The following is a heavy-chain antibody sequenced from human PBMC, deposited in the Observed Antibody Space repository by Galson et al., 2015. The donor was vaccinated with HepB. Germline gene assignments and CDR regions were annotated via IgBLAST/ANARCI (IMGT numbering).Heavy chain of an antibody. V-gene: IGHV1-3*01. D-gene: IGHD5-12*01. CDR1: GYTFTSYA. Sequence: SVKVSCKASGYTFTSYAMHWVRQAPGQRLEWMGWINAGNGNTKYSQKFQGRVTITRDTSASTAYMELSSLRSEDTAVYYCARGVVATSYYYYYYMDVWGKGTTVTVSS. J-gene: IGHJ6*03. CDR3: ARGVVATSYYYYYYMDV. CDR2: INAGNGNT.